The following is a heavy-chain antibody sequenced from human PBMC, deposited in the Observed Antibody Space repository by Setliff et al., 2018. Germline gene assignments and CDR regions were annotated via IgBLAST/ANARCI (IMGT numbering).Heavy chain of an antibody. CDR2: IYTGGST. CDR1: GFTVNDNF. J-gene: IGHJ4*02. D-gene: IGHD2-2*01. V-gene: IGHV3-53*01. CDR3: ARSENCFSTHCSPYDY. Sequence: GGSLRLSCVVSGFTVNDNFMTWVRQSPGRGLEWVSLIYTGGSTHYADSVKGRFTISRDSSKNTLYLQMNSLRAEDTATYYCARSENCFSTHCSPYDYWGQGTLVTVSS.